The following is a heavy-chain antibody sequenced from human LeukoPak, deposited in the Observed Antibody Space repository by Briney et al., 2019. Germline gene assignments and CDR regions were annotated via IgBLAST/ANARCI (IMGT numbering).Heavy chain of an antibody. D-gene: IGHD3-10*01. CDR1: GYTFTSYG. V-gene: IGHV1-18*01. CDR3: ARGSGRVTTRFVAQTIPEYYFDY. CDR2: ISAYNGNT. J-gene: IGHJ4*02. Sequence: ASVKVSCKASGYTFTSYGISWVRQAPGQGREWMGWISAYNGNTNYAQKLQGRVTMTTDTSTSTAYMELRSLRSDDTAVYYCARGSGRVTTRFVAQTIPEYYFDYWGQGTLVTVSS.